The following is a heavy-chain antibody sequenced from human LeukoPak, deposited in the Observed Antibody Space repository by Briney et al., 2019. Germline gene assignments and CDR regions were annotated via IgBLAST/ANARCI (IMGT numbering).Heavy chain of an antibody. Sequence: SETLSLTCTVFGGSISSYYWSWIRQPPGKGLEWIGYIYYSGSTNCNPSLKSRVTISVDTSKNQFSLKLNSVTAADTAVYYCARAGSGNRGNMDVWGKGTTVTVS. V-gene: IGHV4-59*12. CDR1: GGSISSYY. D-gene: IGHD3-3*01. CDR2: IYYSGST. CDR3: ARAGSGNRGNMDV. J-gene: IGHJ6*03.